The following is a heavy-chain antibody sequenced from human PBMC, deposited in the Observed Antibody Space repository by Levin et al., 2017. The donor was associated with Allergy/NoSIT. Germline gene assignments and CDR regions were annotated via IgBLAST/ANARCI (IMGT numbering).Heavy chain of an antibody. CDR3: ARGYGRVLYDS. CDR2: INHSGNV. CDR1: GWSFNGYY. V-gene: IGHV4-34*01. D-gene: IGHD1-26*01. Sequence: TSETLSLTCAVYGWSFNGYYWTWIRQPPGKGLEWIGEINHSGNVNYNPSLKNRVTMSVDTSQNQVSLKLSSVTAADTAVYYCARGYGRVLYDSWGQGILVIVSS. J-gene: IGHJ4*02.